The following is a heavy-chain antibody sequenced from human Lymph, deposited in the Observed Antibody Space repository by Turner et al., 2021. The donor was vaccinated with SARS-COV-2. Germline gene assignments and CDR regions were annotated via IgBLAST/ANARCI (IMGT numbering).Heavy chain of an antibody. Sequence: QVQLVESGGGVVQPGRSLRLSCAASGFTFSNYGMHWVRQAPGKGLEWVAVIWYDASNKYYADSVKGRFTISRDNSKNTVYLQMNSLRAEDTAVYYCARDGAVGATTGLDYWGQGTLVTVSS. J-gene: IGHJ4*02. CDR1: GFTFSNYG. CDR2: IWYDASNK. V-gene: IGHV3-33*01. CDR3: ARDGAVGATTGLDY. D-gene: IGHD1-26*01.